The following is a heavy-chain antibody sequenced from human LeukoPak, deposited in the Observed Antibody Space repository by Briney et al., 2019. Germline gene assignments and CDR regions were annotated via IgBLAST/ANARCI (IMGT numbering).Heavy chain of an antibody. CDR2: INPNSGGT. Sequence: ASVKVSCKASGYTFTGYYMHWVRQAPGQGREWMGWINPNSGGTNYAQKFQGRVTMTRDTSISTAYMELSRLRSDDTAVYYCARDARRVYCSGGSCYSRYYYYMDVWGKGTTVTVSS. D-gene: IGHD2-15*01. V-gene: IGHV1-2*02. CDR3: ARDARRVYCSGGSCYSRYYYYMDV. CDR1: GYTFTGYY. J-gene: IGHJ6*03.